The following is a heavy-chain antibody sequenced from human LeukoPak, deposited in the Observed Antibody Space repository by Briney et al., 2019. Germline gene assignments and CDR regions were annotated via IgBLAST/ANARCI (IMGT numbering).Heavy chain of an antibody. J-gene: IGHJ4*02. CDR3: ARRSVGRNGSGSYYKY. CDR2: IYYSGST. CDR1: GGSISSYY. D-gene: IGHD3-10*01. V-gene: IGHV4-59*12. Sequence: PSETLSLTCTVSGGSISSYYWSWIRQPPGKGLEWIGYIYYSGSTNYNPSLKSRVTISVDTSKNQFSLKLSSVTAADTAVYYCARRSVGRNGSGSYYKYWGQGTLVTVSS.